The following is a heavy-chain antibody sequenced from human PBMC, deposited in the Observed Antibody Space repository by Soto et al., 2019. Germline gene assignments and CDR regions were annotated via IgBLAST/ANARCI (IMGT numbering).Heavy chain of an antibody. CDR3: ASLPLDYNYYGMDV. CDR1: GFTFSNND. Sequence: GGSLRLSCAASGFTFSNNDMNWVRQAPGKGLEWVSFISSSSRNTYYADSVKGRFTISRDNAKNSLYLQMNSLRDEDTAVYYCASLPLDYNYYGMDVWGQGTTVTVSS. J-gene: IGHJ6*02. CDR2: ISSSSRNT. V-gene: IGHV3-48*02. D-gene: IGHD3-10*01.